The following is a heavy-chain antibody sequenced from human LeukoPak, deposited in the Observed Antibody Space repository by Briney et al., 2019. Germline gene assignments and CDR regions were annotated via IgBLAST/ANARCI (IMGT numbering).Heavy chain of an antibody. CDR3: ARRGRKIY. V-gene: IGHV4-59*12. J-gene: IGHJ4*02. D-gene: IGHD2-15*01. CDR2: IYYSGNT. CDR1: GGSISSYY. Sequence: SETLSLTCTVSGGSISSYYWSWIRQPPGKGLEWIGYIYYSGNTNYNPSLKSRVTISVDTSKNQFSLKLSSVTAADTAVYYCARRGRKIYWGQGTLVTVSS.